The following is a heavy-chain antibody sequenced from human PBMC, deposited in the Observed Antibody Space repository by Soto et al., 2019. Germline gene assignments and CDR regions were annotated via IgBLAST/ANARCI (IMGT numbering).Heavy chain of an antibody. D-gene: IGHD6-19*01. CDR2: ISGGTGST. V-gene: IGHV3-23*01. CDR3: AKNTAVAGILPFDY. J-gene: IGHJ4*02. Sequence: GGSLRLSCAASGFTFSSYAMSWVRQTPGMGLEWVSTISGGTGSTYYAESVKGRFTTSRDNSKNTLYLQMSGLRAEDTAIYYCAKNTAVAGILPFDYWGQGTLVTVSS. CDR1: GFTFSSYA.